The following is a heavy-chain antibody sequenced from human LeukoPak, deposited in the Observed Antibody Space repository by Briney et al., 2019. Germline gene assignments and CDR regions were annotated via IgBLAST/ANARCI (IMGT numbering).Heavy chain of an antibody. V-gene: IGHV1-2*02. Sequence: ASVKVSCKASGYTFTGYYMHWVRQAPGQGLEWMGWINPNSGGTNYAQKFQGRVTMTRDTSISTAYMELSRLRSDDTAVYYCARDMKWLRLGYSSFDYWGQGTLVTVSS. D-gene: IGHD5-12*01. J-gene: IGHJ4*02. CDR1: GYTFTGYY. CDR2: INPNSGGT. CDR3: ARDMKWLRLGYSSFDY.